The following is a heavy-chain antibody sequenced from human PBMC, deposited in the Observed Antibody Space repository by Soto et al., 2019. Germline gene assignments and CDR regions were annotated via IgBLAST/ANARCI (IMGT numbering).Heavy chain of an antibody. CDR2: IYWDDDK. CDR1: GFSLSTRDVG. Sequence: QITLNESGPTLVKPTQTLTLTCTFSGFSLSTRDVGVGWIRQPPGKALEWLGVIYWDDDKSYSPSLKSRLTIPKDTSKNQVVLRMTKMAPVDTATYYCAHCRGGVASFWGQGTLVTVSS. CDR3: AHCRGGVASF. D-gene: IGHD3-16*01. J-gene: IGHJ4*02. V-gene: IGHV2-5*02.